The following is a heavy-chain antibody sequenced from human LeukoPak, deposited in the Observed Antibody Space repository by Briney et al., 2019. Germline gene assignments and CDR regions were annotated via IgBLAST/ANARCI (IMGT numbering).Heavy chain of an antibody. CDR1: GFTASTNH. D-gene: IGHD2-21*02. V-gene: IGHV3-53*05. CDR2: IYSGGTT. J-gene: IGHJ1*01. CDR3: ARGYCGGDCYGD. Sequence: GGSLRLSCAASGFTASTNHLSWVRQAPGKGLEWVSVIYSGGTTYYADSVKGRFTVSRDNSKNMLYLQMNSLRAEDTAVYYCARGYCGGDCYGDWGQGTLVTVSS.